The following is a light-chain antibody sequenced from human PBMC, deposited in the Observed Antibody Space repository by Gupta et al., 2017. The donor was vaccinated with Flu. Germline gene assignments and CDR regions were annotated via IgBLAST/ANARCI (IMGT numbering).Light chain of an antibody. CDR2: DVT. Sequence: QSALTQPRSVSGSPGQSVTISCTGTSSDVGGYNYVSWYQQHSDKAPKLMTFDVTKRPSGVPDRFSGSKSGNTASLTISGLQAEDEADYYCCSYAGRYTWVFGGGTKLTVL. CDR3: CSYAGRYTWV. V-gene: IGLV2-11*01. CDR1: SSDVGGYNY. J-gene: IGLJ3*02.